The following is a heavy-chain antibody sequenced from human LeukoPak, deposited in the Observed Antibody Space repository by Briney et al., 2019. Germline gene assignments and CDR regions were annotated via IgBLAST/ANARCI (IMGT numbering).Heavy chain of an antibody. J-gene: IGHJ4*02. Sequence: GGSLRLSCAASGFTFSSIAMSWVRQAPDKGLVWVSRIKSDGGSTNYADSVKDRFTISRDNAKNPLFLQMNSLRAEDTAVYYCARDPVGGRPDYWGQGTLVTVSS. D-gene: IGHD1-26*01. CDR3: ARDPVGGRPDY. CDR2: IKSDGGST. V-gene: IGHV3-74*01. CDR1: GFTFSSIA.